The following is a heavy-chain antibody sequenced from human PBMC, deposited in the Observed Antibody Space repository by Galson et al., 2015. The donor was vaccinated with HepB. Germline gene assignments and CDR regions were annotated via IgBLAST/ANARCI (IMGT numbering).Heavy chain of an antibody. V-gene: IGHV3-64D*06. Sequence: SLRLSCAASGFTFSSYAMHWVRQAPGKGLEYVSAISSNGASTYYADSVKGRFTISRDNSKNTLYLQMSSLRAEDTAVYYCVKGPAPGIAVAGYFDYWGQGTLVTVSS. CDR2: ISSNGAST. J-gene: IGHJ4*02. D-gene: IGHD6-19*01. CDR3: VKGPAPGIAVAGYFDY. CDR1: GFTFSSYA.